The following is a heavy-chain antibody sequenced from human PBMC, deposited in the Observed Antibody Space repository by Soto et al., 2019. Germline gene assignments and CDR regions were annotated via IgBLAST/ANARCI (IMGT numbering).Heavy chain of an antibody. CDR1: GFTFSSYG. CDR3: ARGLNYGSGSFYVNFDY. Sequence: GGSLRLSCAASGFTFSSYGMHWVRQAPGKGLEWVAVIWYDGSNKYYADSVKGRFTISRDNSKNTLYLQMNSLRAEDTAVYYCARGLNYGSGSFYVNFDYWGQGTLVTVSS. J-gene: IGHJ4*02. D-gene: IGHD3-10*01. CDR2: IWYDGSNK. V-gene: IGHV3-33*01.